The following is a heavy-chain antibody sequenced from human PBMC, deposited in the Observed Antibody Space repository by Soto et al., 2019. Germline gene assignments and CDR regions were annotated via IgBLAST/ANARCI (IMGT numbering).Heavy chain of an antibody. D-gene: IGHD2-21*01. CDR3: ARVGGD. CDR1: GFTFRTSA. Sequence: QEQLVESGGGVVQPGRSVRLSCAASGFTFRTSAVHWVRQAPGKGLEWLSYISNDGGKNYYADSVKGRFTISRDNSKNSLYLQMNSLRTEDTAVYYCARVGGDWGQGTLVTVSS. J-gene: IGHJ4*02. CDR2: ISNDGGKN. V-gene: IGHV3-30-3*01.